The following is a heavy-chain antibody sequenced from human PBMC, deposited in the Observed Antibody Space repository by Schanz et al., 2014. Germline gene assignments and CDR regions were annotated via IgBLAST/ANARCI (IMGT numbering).Heavy chain of an antibody. D-gene: IGHD3-10*01. CDR3: ARVRTIYGSGAMGY. CDR2: ISSSSTYT. Sequence: EVQLVESGGGLVKPGGSLRLSCAASGFTFSSYGMNWVRQAPGKGLEWVSSISSSSTYTYYADSVRGRFTISRDNAKNTLYLQMNSLRAEDTAVYYCARVRTIYGSGAMGYWGQGTLVTVSS. J-gene: IGHJ4*02. CDR1: GFTFSSYG. V-gene: IGHV3-21*01.